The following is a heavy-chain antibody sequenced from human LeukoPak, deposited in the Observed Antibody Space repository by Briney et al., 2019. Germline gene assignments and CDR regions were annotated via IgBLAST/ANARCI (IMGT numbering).Heavy chain of an antibody. CDR2: IYYSGST. V-gene: IGHV4-59*01. Sequence: GSLRLSCAASGFTFDDYGMSWVRQAPGKGLEWIGYIYYSGSTYYNPSLKSRVTISVDTSKNQFSLKLSSVTAADTAVYYCARGTYCGGDCYAVDYWGQGTLVTVSS. CDR1: GFTFDDYG. D-gene: IGHD2-21*02. J-gene: IGHJ4*02. CDR3: ARGTYCGGDCYAVDY.